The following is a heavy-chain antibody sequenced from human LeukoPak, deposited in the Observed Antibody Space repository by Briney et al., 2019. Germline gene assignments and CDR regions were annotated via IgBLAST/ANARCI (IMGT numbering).Heavy chain of an antibody. CDR2: ISGSGGST. J-gene: IGHJ4*02. Sequence: GGSLRLSCAASGFTFDDYAMHWVRHAPGKGLEWVSAISGSGGSTYYADSVKGRFTISRDSSKNTLYLQVNSLRAEDTAIYYCAKGSTSWGWFSFDYWGQGTLVTVSS. D-gene: IGHD3-10*01. CDR1: GFTFDDYA. CDR3: AKGSTSWGWFSFDY. V-gene: IGHV3-23*01.